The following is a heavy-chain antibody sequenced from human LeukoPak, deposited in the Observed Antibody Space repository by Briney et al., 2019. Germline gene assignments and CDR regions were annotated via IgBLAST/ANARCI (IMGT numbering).Heavy chain of an antibody. CDR3: ARGEKSRGWDY. Sequence: GGSLRLSCAASGFTFSTYDMHWVRQAPGKGLEWVAVISYDGSNKYYADSVRGRFTISRDNSKNTVYLQMDSLRAEDTAVYYCARGEKSRGWDYWGQGTLVTVSS. V-gene: IGHV3-30*03. CDR2: ISYDGSNK. CDR1: GFTFSTYD. J-gene: IGHJ4*02. D-gene: IGHD2-15*01.